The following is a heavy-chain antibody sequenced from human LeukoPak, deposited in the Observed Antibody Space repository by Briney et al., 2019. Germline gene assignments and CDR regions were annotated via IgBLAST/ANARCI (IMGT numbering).Heavy chain of an antibody. Sequence: GGSLRLSCAASGLTGSHNYVSWVRQAPGKGLEWVSAISGSGGSTYYADSVKGRFTISRDNSKNTLYLQMNSLRAEDTAVYYCAKCLGVAVAGGSLRYYYGMDVWGQGTTVTVSS. CDR3: AKCLGVAVAGGSLRYYYGMDV. D-gene: IGHD6-19*01. V-gene: IGHV3-23*01. CDR1: GLTGSHNY. CDR2: ISGSGGST. J-gene: IGHJ6*02.